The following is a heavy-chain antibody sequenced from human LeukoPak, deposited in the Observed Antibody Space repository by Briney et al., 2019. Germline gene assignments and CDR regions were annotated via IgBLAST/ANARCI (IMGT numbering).Heavy chain of an antibody. CDR3: ARVNWRDFGLINLGTHYYFHMDV. CDR1: GFTFDDYA. D-gene: IGHD3-3*01. Sequence: GRSLRLSCAASGFTFDDYAMHWVRQAPGKGLEWVSGISWNSGSIGYADSVKGRFTISRDNAKNTLYLQMNSLRAEDTAVYFCARVNWRDFGLINLGTHYYFHMDVWGKGTTVTVSS. CDR2: ISWNSGSI. J-gene: IGHJ6*03. V-gene: IGHV3-9*01.